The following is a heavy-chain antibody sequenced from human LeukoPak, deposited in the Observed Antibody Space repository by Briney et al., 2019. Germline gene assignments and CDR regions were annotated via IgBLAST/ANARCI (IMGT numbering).Heavy chain of an antibody. CDR1: GGSISSSNW. CDR3: AGAHIVVVVAATYNWFDP. V-gene: IGHV4-4*02. D-gene: IGHD2-15*01. Sequence: PSETLSLTCAVSGGSISSSNWWSWVRQPPGKGLEWIGEIYHSGSTNYNPSLKSRVTISVDKSKNQFSLKLSSVTAADTAVYYCAGAHIVVVVAATYNWFDPWGQGTLVTVSS. CDR2: IYHSGST. J-gene: IGHJ5*02.